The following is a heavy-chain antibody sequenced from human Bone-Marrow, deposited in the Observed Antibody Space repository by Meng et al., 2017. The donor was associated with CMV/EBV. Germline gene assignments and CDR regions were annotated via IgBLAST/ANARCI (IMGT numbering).Heavy chain of an antibody. J-gene: IGHJ3*02. Sequence: GGSLRLSCAASGFTFSSYAMHWVRQAPGKGLEWVAVISYDGSNKYYADSVKGRFTISRDNSKNTLYLQMNSLRAEDTAVYYCARDPVGEAKYQLLISGAFEIWGQGTMVTVSS. CDR3: ARDPVGEAKYQLLISGAFEI. D-gene: IGHD2-2*01. V-gene: IGHV3-30-3*01. CDR2: ISYDGSNK. CDR1: GFTFSSYA.